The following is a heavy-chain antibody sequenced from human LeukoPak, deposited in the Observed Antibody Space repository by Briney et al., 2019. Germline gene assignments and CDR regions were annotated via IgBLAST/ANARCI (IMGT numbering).Heavy chain of an antibody. CDR3: ARAYCSSTSCWPSDY. CDR2: ISYDGSNK. J-gene: IGHJ4*02. CDR1: GFTFSSYA. Sequence: GRSLRLSCAASGFTFSSYAMHWVRQAPGKGLEWVAVISYDGSNKYYADSVKGRFTISRDNSKNTLYLQMNSLRAEDTAVYYCARAYCSSTSCWPSDYWGQGTLVTVSS. D-gene: IGHD2-2*01. V-gene: IGHV3-30*04.